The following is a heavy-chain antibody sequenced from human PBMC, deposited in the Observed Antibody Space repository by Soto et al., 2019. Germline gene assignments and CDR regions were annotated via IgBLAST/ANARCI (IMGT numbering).Heavy chain of an antibody. CDR1: GFTFSSYA. CDR3: AKDNYYGSGSYYLLFDY. V-gene: IGHV3-23*01. D-gene: IGHD3-10*01. CDR2: ICASGGST. J-gene: IGHJ4*02. Sequence: PGGSLRLSCAASGFTFSSYAMSWVRQAPGKGLKWISTICASGGSTYYAASVKGRFTLSRDNSKNTLYLQMNSLRAEDTAVYFCAKDNYYGSGSYYLLFDYWGQGTLVTVSS.